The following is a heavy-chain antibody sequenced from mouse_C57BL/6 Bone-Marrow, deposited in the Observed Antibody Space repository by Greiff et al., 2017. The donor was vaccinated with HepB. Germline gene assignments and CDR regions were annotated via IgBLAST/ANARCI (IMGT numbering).Heavy chain of an antibody. Sequence: QVQLQQPGAELVKPGASVKLSCKASGYTFTSYWMQWVKQRPGQGLEWIGEIDPSDSHTNYNQKFKGKATLTVDTSSSTAYMQLSSLTSEDSAVYYCARGDYYGSSSWFAYWGQGTLVTVSA. J-gene: IGHJ3*01. CDR2: IDPSDSHT. D-gene: IGHD1-1*01. CDR1: GYTFTSYW. V-gene: IGHV1-50*01. CDR3: ARGDYYGSSSWFAY.